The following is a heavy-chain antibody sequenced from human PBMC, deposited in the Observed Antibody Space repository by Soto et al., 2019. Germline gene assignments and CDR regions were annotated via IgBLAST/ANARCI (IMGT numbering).Heavy chain of an antibody. CDR2: VSTSGTST. Sequence: QLLESGGGLAQPWESLTLSCAASGFMFSGYAMSWVRQAPGKGLEWVSAVSTSGTSTSYADSVKGRFTISRDNSKNTLHLQMSGLGAEDTALYYCVKDLAASGWFDPWGQGTLVIVSS. J-gene: IGHJ5*02. CDR3: VKDLAASGWFDP. D-gene: IGHD2-15*01. CDR1: GFMFSGYA. V-gene: IGHV3-23*01.